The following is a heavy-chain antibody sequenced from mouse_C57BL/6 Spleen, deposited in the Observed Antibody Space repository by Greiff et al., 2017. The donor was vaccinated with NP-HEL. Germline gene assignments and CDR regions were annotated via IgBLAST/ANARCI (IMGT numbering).Heavy chain of an antibody. Sequence: VQLQQSGPELVKPGASVKISCKASGYTFTDYYMNWVKQSHGKSLEWIGDINPNNGGTSYNQKFKGTATLTVDKSSSTAYMELRSLTSEDSAVYYCARRDYYGSSYPHYYAMDYWGQGTSVTVSS. D-gene: IGHD1-1*01. CDR3: ARRDYYGSSYPHYYAMDY. CDR2: INPNNGGT. CDR1: GYTFTDYY. V-gene: IGHV1-26*01. J-gene: IGHJ4*01.